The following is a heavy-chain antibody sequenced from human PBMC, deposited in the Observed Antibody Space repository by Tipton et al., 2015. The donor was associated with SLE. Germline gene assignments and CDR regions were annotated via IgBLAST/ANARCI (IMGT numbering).Heavy chain of an antibody. CDR3: AREIAAADYYYYYYMDV. Sequence: LRLSCAVSGYSISSGYYWGWIRQPPGKGLEWIGSIYHSGSTYYNPSLKSRVTISVDTSKNQFSLNLSSVTAADTAVYYCAREIAAADYYYYYYMDVWGKGTTVTVSS. V-gene: IGHV4-38-2*02. D-gene: IGHD6-13*01. CDR1: GYSISSGYY. J-gene: IGHJ6*03. CDR2: IYHSGST.